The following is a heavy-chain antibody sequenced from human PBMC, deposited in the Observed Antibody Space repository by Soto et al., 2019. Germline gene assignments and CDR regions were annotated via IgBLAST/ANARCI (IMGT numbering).Heavy chain of an antibody. CDR2: ISFDGSTK. J-gene: IGHJ6*02. CDR3: ARSPGYCSTTSCYGRDLALDV. V-gene: IGHV3-30-3*01. Sequence: QVQLVEFGGGVVQPGRSLRLSCAASRFTFSNYAMHWVRQAPGQGLQWVALISFDGSTKYYADSVKGRFTISRDNAKNTRYLQMKRRRAEDTAVYYCARSPGYCSTTSCYGRDLALDVWGQGTTVTVSS. D-gene: IGHD2-2*01. CDR1: RFTFSNYA.